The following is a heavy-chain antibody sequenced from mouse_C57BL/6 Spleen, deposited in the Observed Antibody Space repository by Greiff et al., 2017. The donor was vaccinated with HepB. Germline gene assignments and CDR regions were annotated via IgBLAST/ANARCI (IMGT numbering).Heavy chain of an antibody. J-gene: IGHJ2*01. D-gene: IGHD2-4*01. CDR1: GFNIKDDY. Sequence: VQLQQSGAELVRPGASVKLSCTASGFNIKDDYMHWVKQRPERGLEWIGWIDPENGDTEYASKFQGKATITADTSSNTAYLQLSSLTSEDTAVYYCTTISLIYYDYDGDYWGQGTTLTVSS. V-gene: IGHV14-4*01. CDR2: IDPENGDT. CDR3: TTISLIYYDYDGDY.